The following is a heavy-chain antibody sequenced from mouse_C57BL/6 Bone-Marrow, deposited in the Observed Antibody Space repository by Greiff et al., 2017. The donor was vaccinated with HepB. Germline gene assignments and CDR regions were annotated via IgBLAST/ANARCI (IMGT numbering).Heavy chain of an antibody. Sequence: QVQLQQSGAELARPGASVKLSCKASGYTFTSYGISWVKQRTGQGLEWIGEIYPGSGNTYYNEKFKGKATLTADKSSSTAYMELRSLTSEDSAVYFCARGEYSNYDYAMDYWGQGTSVTVSS. J-gene: IGHJ4*01. CDR1: GYTFTSYG. D-gene: IGHD2-5*01. CDR2: IYPGSGNT. CDR3: ARGEYSNYDYAMDY. V-gene: IGHV1-81*01.